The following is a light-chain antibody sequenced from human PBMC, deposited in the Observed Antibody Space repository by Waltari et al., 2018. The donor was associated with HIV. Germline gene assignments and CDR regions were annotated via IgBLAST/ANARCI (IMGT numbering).Light chain of an antibody. CDR1: QSVSSN. CDR3: QQYNNWPLLT. J-gene: IGKJ4*01. Sequence: EIVMTQSPVTLSVSPGERATLSCRASQSVSSNLAWYQQNPGQAPRLLIYGASIRATGIPARFSGSGSGTEFTLTISSLQSEDFAVYYCQQYNNWPLLTFGGGTKVEIK. CDR2: GAS. V-gene: IGKV3-15*01.